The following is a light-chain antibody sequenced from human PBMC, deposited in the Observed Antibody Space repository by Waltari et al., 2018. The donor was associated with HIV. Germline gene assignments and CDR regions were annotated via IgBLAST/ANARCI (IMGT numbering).Light chain of an antibody. Sequence: QSALTQPASVSGSPGQSITISCTGTSSDVGGYNYVSWYQQLPGKAPKLMIYDVSKRPSGVSNRFSGSKSGNTASLTISGLQAEDEADYYCCSYAGSSTYVFGTGTKVTVL. V-gene: IGLV2-23*02. CDR3: CSYAGSSTYV. J-gene: IGLJ1*01. CDR2: DVS. CDR1: SSDVGGYNY.